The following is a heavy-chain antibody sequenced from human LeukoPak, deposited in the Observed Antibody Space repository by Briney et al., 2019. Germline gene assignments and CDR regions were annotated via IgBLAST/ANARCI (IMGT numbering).Heavy chain of an antibody. V-gene: IGHV4-59*01. CDR2: IYYSGST. J-gene: IGHJ6*03. CDR1: GDSISSYY. Sequence: PSETLSLTCTVSGDSISSYYCSWIRQPPGKGLEWIGYIYYSGSTSYNPSLKSRVTISLDTSNNQFSLKLRSVTAADTAVYYCARASQLLGYYYYYYMDVWGKGTTITVSS. CDR3: ARASQLLGYYYYYYMDV. D-gene: IGHD2-2*01.